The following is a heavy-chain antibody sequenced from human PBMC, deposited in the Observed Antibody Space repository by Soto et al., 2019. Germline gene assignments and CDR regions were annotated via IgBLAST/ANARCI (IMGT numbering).Heavy chain of an antibody. CDR1: GFTFSSYG. CDR3: ARVGATRPGRSWFDP. V-gene: IGHV3-33*01. D-gene: IGHD1-26*01. Sequence: QVQLVESGGGVVQPGRSLRLSCAASGFTFSSYGMHWVRQAPGKGLEWVAVIWYDGSNKYYADSVKGRFTISRDNSKNTLYLQMNSLRAEDTAVYYCARVGATRPGRSWFDPWGQGTLVTVSS. J-gene: IGHJ5*02. CDR2: IWYDGSNK.